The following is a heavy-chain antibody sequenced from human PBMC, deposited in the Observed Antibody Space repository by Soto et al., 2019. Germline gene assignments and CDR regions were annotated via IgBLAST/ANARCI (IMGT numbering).Heavy chain of an antibody. J-gene: IGHJ4*02. CDR1: GGSISSSSYY. CDR3: ARSGLHLGELSLYPEQY. D-gene: IGHD3-16*02. Sequence: QLQLQESGPGLVKPSETLSLTCTVSGGSISSSSYYWGWIRQPPGKGLEWIGSIYYSGSTYYNPSLKSRVTISVDTSKNQFSLKLSSVTAADTAVYYCARSGLHLGELSLYPEQYWGQGTLVTVSS. CDR2: IYYSGST. V-gene: IGHV4-39*01.